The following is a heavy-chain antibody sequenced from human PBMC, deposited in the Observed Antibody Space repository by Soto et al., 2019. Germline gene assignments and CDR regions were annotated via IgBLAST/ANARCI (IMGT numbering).Heavy chain of an antibody. CDR1: GYTFTNYY. D-gene: IGHD3-22*01. J-gene: IGHJ3*02. CDR2: INAGNGNT. V-gene: IGHV1-3*01. Sequence: ASVKVSCKASGYTFTNYYMHWVRQAPGQRLEWMGWINAGNGNTKYSQKFQGRVTITRDTSASTAYMELSSLRSEDTAVYYCARAGTFDSSGYYYFSAFDIWGQGTMVTVSS. CDR3: ARAGTFDSSGYYYFSAFDI.